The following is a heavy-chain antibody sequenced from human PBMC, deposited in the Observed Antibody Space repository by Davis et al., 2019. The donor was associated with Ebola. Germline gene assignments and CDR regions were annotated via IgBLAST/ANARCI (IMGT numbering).Heavy chain of an antibody. CDR2: INHSGST. D-gene: IGHD3-10*01. J-gene: IGHJ4*02. CDR3: ARGRRLLWFGELDFDY. CDR1: GGSISSYY. Sequence: MPSETLSLTCTVSGGSISSYYWSWIRQPPGKGLEWIGEINHSGSTNYNPSLKSRVTISVDTSKNQFSLKLSSVTAADTAVYYCARGRRLLWFGELDFDYWGQGALVTVSS. V-gene: IGHV4-34*01.